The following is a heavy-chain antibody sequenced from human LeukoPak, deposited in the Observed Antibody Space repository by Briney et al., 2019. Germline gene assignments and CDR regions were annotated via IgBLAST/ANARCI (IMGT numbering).Heavy chain of an antibody. V-gene: IGHV3-7*01. CDR2: IKHDGSEK. CDR1: GFPFDRYW. D-gene: IGHD3-16*01. J-gene: IGHJ4*02. Sequence: AGGSLRLSCVASGFPFDRYWMSWVRQAPGKGLERVANIKHDGSEKNFVDSVKGRFTISRDNAENSLFLQMNGLRADDTTVYFCARQPIYEAYFDFWGQGTLVTVSS. CDR3: ARQPIYEAYFDF.